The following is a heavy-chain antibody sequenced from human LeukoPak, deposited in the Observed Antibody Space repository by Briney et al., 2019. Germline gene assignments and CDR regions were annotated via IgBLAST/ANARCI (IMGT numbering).Heavy chain of an antibody. D-gene: IGHD5-12*01. CDR2: INPNSGGT. CDR3: ARYQGGHDDPGPYYYYGMDV. Sequence: ASVKVSCKASGYTFTGYYIHWVRQAPGQGLEWMGWINPNSGGTNYAQKFQGRVTMTRDTSISTAYMELSRLRSDDTAVNYCARYQGGHDDPGPYYYYGMDVWGQGTTVTVSS. V-gene: IGHV1-2*02. J-gene: IGHJ6*02. CDR1: GYTFTGYY.